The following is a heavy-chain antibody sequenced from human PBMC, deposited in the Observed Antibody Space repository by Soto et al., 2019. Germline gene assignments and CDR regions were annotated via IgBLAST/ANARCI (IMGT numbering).Heavy chain of an antibody. V-gene: IGHV3-30*18. D-gene: IGHD2-15*01. CDR2: ISSDGSNK. J-gene: IGHJ5*02. CDR1: GFTISTYG. CDR3: TKQGLPHHNWFDP. Sequence: GVSLRLSCAASGFTISTYGIHWVRQAPGKGLEWVAVISSDGSNKYYVDSVKGRFTISRDDSKNTVYLHMNSLRPEDTAVYYCTKQGLPHHNWFDPWGQGTLVTVSS.